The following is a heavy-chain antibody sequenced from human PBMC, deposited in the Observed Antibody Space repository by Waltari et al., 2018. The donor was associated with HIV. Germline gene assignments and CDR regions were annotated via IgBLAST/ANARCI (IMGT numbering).Heavy chain of an antibody. CDR3: ARDRSEGGGYYYYGLDV. CDR2: IWYDGTNK. Sequence: QVQLVESGGGVVQPGRSLRLSCAASGFTFSSYGMHWVRQAPGKVLGWVAVIWYDGTNKYYADSVKGRFTISRDNSKNTLYLQMNSLRAEDTAVYYCARDRSEGGGYYYYGLDVWGQGTTVTVSS. D-gene: IGHD2-15*01. J-gene: IGHJ6*02. CDR1: GFTFSSYG. V-gene: IGHV3-33*01.